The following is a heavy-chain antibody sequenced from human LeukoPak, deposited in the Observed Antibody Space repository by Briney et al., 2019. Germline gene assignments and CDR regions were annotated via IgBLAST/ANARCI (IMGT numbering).Heavy chain of an antibody. CDR3: ASNLPTYYYGSGSLY. Sequence: SETLSLTCAVSGGSISSSSYYWGWIRQPPVKGLEWIGSTYYSGSTYYNPSLKSRVAISVDTSKNQFSLKLSSVTAADTAVYYCASNLPTYYYGSGSLYWGQGTLVTVSS. V-gene: IGHV4-39*07. CDR1: GGSISSSSYY. D-gene: IGHD3-10*01. CDR2: TYYSGST. J-gene: IGHJ4*02.